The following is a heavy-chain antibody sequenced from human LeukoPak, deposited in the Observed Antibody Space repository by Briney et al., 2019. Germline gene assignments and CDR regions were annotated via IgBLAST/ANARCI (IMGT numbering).Heavy chain of an antibody. V-gene: IGHV4-59*01. CDR3: ARAYGSSGLGYFDL. J-gene: IGHJ2*01. CDR2: IYYSGST. CDR1: GGSISSYY. Sequence: SETLSLTCTVSGGSISSYYWSWIRQPPGKGLEWIGYIYYSGSTNYSPSLKSRLTISVDTSKNQFSLKLSSVTAADTAVYYCARAYGSSGLGYFDLWGRGTLATVSS. D-gene: IGHD6-13*01.